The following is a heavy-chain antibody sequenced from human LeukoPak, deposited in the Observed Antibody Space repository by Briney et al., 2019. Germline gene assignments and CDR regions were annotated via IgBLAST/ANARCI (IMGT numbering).Heavy chain of an antibody. CDR3: ARDQNSSTNGGEDYYYGMDV. D-gene: IGHD2-8*01. V-gene: IGHV1-46*01. Sequence: ASVKVSCKASGYTFTSYYMHWVRQAPGQGLEWMGIIDPSGGSTRYPQKFQGRVTMTRDTSTSTVYMELSSLRSEDTAVYYCARDQNSSTNGGEDYYYGMDVWGQGTTVTVSS. J-gene: IGHJ6*02. CDR1: GYTFTSYY. CDR2: IDPSGGST.